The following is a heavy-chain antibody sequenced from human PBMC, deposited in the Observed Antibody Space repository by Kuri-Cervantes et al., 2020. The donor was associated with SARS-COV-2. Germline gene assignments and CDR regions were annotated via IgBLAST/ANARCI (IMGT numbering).Heavy chain of an antibody. CDR1: GYTLTELS. D-gene: IGHD3-22*01. V-gene: IGHV1-24*01. CDR3: ARSSGYNRRWYFDL. CDR2: FVPEDGET. Sequence: ASLMVFCYVSGYTLTELSMLWVRQAPGKGLEWRGGFVPEDGETIYAQKFQGRVTMTEDTSTATAYMELSSLRSEDTAVYYCARSSGYNRRWYFDLWGRGTLVTVSS. J-gene: IGHJ2*01.